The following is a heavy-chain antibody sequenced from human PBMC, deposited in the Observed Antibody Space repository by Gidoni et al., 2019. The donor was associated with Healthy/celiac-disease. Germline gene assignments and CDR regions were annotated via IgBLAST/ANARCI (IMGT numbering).Heavy chain of an antibody. J-gene: IGHJ6*03. V-gene: IGHV3-7*01. CDR1: GFTFSSYW. Sequence: EVQLVESGGGLVQPGGSLRLSCAASGFTFSSYWMSWVRQAPGKGLEWVANIKQDGSEKYYVDSVKGRFTISRDNAKNSLYLQMNSLRAEDTAVYYCARVSELYSSSWYLYYYYYMDVWGKGTTVTVSS. CDR2: IKQDGSEK. CDR3: ARVSELYSSSWYLYYYYYMDV. D-gene: IGHD6-13*01.